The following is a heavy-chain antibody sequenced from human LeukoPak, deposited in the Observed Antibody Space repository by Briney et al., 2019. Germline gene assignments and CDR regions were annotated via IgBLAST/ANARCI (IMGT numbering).Heavy chain of an antibody. Sequence: SVKVSCKASRGTFSSYAISWVRQAPGQGLEWMGGIIPIFGTANYAQKFQGRVTITADKSTSTAYMELSSLRSEDTAVYYCASEGHDYGDYWGQGTLVTVSS. J-gene: IGHJ4*02. CDR2: IIPIFGTA. CDR1: RGTFSSYA. V-gene: IGHV1-69*06. CDR3: ASEGHDYGDY.